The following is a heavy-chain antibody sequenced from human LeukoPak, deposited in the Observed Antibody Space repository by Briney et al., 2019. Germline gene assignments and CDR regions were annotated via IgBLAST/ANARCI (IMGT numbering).Heavy chain of an antibody. CDR3: ARTPEVVGGSYYYYYYGMDV. D-gene: IGHD1-26*01. J-gene: IGHJ6*02. CDR1: GGSISSYY. CDR2: LYYSGST. V-gene: IGHV4-59*01. Sequence: PSETLSLTCTVSGGSISSYYWSWIRQPPGKGLEWIGYLYYSGSTNYNPSLKSRVTISVDTSKNQFSLKLSSVTAADTAVYYCARTPEVVGGSYYYYYYGMDVWGQGTTVTVSS.